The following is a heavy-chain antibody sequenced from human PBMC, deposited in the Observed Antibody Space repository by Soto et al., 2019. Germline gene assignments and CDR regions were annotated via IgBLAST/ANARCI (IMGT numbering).Heavy chain of an antibody. Sequence: QVQLQESGPGLVKPSGTLSLTCAVSGGSISSSNWWSWVRQPPGKGLEWIGEIYHSGSTNYNPSHSSRLTIYGDKSKTQSSLKRGSVTAADTAVYYCARVRGEDSSGWLSFDPWGQGTLVTVSS. CDR2: IYHSGST. V-gene: IGHV4-4*02. CDR1: GGSISSSNW. D-gene: IGHD6-19*01. J-gene: IGHJ5*02. CDR3: ARVRGEDSSGWLSFDP.